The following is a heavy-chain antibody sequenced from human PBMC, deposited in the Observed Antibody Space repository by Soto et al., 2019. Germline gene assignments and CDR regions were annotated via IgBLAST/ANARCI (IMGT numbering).Heavy chain of an antibody. V-gene: IGHV1-69*13. Sequence: SVKVSCKASGGTFSSYAISWVRQAPGQGLEWMGGIIPIFGTANYAQKFQGRVTITADESTSTAYMELSSLRSEDTAVYYCALKVPPLIAGAFDIWGQGTMVTVSS. CDR3: ALKVPPLIAGAFDI. J-gene: IGHJ3*02. D-gene: IGHD3-22*01. CDR1: GGTFSSYA. CDR2: IIPIFGTA.